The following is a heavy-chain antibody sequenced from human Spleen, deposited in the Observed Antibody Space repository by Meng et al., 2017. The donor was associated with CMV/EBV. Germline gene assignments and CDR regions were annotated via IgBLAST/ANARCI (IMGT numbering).Heavy chain of an antibody. Sequence: SGHTLTELSMHWVRQAPGKVLEWMGGFDPEHGETIYAQTFQGRVTMTEDTSTDTAYMELSSLRAEDTAVYYCAAATNYYVRGSYLEYWGQGTLVTVSS. D-gene: IGHD3-22*01. V-gene: IGHV1-24*01. CDR1: GHTLTELS. CDR2: FDPEHGET. CDR3: AAATNYYVRGSYLEY. J-gene: IGHJ4*02.